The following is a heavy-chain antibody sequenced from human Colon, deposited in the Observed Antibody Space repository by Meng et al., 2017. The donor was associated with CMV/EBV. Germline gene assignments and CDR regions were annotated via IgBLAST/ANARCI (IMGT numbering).Heavy chain of an antibody. D-gene: IGHD1-1*01. CDR2: ISPIFGTA. Sequence: SVKVSCKASGGTFSSYAISWVRQAPGQGLEWMGGISPIFGTANYAQKFQGRVTITTDESTSTAYMALSSLRSEDTAVYYCARDFANGTTPTLGLRYSYYYGMDVWGQGTTVTVSS. CDR3: ARDFANGTTPTLGLRYSYYYGMDV. V-gene: IGHV1-69*05. CDR1: GGTFSSYA. J-gene: IGHJ6*02.